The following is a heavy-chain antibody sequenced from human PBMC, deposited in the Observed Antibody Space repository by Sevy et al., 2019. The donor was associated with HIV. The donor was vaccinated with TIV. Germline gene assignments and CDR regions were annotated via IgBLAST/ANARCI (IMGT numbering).Heavy chain of an antibody. CDR1: GFTFNSHG. V-gene: IGHV3-30*02. CDR2: IQYDGGNK. D-gene: IGHD7-27*01. Sequence: GGSLRLSCATSGFTFNSHGMHWVRQAPGKGLEWMSFIQYDGGNKNYADSVKGRFTISRDNSKNTLYLQLSSLRTEDTALYYCVKDPLISLGADLFDYWGQGTLVTVSS. J-gene: IGHJ4*02. CDR3: VKDPLISLGADLFDY.